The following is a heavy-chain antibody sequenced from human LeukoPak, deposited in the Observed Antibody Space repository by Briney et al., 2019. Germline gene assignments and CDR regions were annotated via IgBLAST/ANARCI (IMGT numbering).Heavy chain of an antibody. CDR1: GFTFSSYG. CDR2: ISYDGSNK. D-gene: IGHD6-19*01. J-gene: IGHJ4*02. Sequence: GGSLRLSCAASGFTFSSYGMHWVRQAPGKGLEWVAVISYDGSNKYYADSVKGRFTISRDNSKNTLYLQMNSLRAEDTAVYYCAKDIAVAGGVFDYWGQGTLVTASS. V-gene: IGHV3-30*18. CDR3: AKDIAVAGGVFDY.